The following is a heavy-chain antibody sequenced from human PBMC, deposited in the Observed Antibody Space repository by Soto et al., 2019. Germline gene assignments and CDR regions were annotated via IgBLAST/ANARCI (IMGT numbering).Heavy chain of an antibody. J-gene: IGHJ4*02. CDR1: GFTFSSYA. V-gene: IGHV3-23*01. CDR3: AKRRGAGGHFDY. Sequence: GGSLRLSCAASGFTFSSYAMGWVRQGPGKGLEWVAVVSIGGSTHYADSVRGRFTISRDNSKNTLSLQMNSLTAEDTAVYFCAKRRGAGGHFDYWGQGALGTVSS. D-gene: IGHD2-15*01. CDR2: VSIGGST.